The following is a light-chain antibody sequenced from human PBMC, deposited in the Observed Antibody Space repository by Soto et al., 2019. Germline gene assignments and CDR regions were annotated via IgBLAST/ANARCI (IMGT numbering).Light chain of an antibody. V-gene: IGKV1-9*01. Sequence: DIQLTQSPSFLSASVGDRVTITCRASQGISSYLAWYQQKPGKAPKLLIYAASTLQSGVPSRFSGSGSGTKFTLTISSLQPEDFATYYCQQLNSYPWTFGQGTKV. J-gene: IGKJ1*01. CDR1: QGISSY. CDR2: AAS. CDR3: QQLNSYPWT.